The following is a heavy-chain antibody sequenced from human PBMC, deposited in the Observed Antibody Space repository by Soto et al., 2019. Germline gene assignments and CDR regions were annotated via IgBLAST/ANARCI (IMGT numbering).Heavy chain of an antibody. D-gene: IGHD2-21*02. J-gene: IGHJ6*02. CDR1: GDSISAYY. Sequence: ETLSLTCTVSGDSISAYYWSWIRQPPGKGLEWIGHIYNSGFTNYNPSLEGRVTISVDTSRNYFSLKVRSVTTADTAVYYCARLERKVTGYYYYYGVDVWGQGTTVTVSS. CDR2: IYNSGFT. CDR3: ARLERKVTGYYYYYGVDV. V-gene: IGHV4-59*01.